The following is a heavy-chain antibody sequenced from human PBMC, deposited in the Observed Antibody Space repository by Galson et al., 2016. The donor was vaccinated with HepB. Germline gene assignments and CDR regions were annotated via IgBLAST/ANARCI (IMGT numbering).Heavy chain of an antibody. D-gene: IGHD2-21*01. CDR2: VGVGGDVT. Sequence: SLRLSCAASGFGFSNYAMNWVRQAPGKGLQWVSSVGVGGDVTYYADSVKGRFTVSRDNSKNMVYLEMNSLRADDTAVYYRAKDLRGGVVVRFFDYWGPGTLVTVSS. CDR1: GFGFSNYA. J-gene: IGHJ4*02. V-gene: IGHV3-23*01. CDR3: AKDLRGGVVVRFFDY.